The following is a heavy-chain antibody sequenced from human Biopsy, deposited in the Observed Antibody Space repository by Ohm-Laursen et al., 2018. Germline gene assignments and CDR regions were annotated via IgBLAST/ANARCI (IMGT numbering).Heavy chain of an antibody. J-gene: IGHJ3*02. D-gene: IGHD1-26*01. CDR3: ARPNLREWELHNAFDI. CDR1: GGSISGYH. CDR2: ISYTGGI. Sequence: SDTLSLTCPVSGGSISGYHWSWIRKSPGKGLEWLAYISYTGGITSNPSLNGRATMSLDTSKNQFSLRLIYVTAADTAVYYCARPNLREWELHNAFDIWGQGTMVTVSS. V-gene: IGHV4-59*07.